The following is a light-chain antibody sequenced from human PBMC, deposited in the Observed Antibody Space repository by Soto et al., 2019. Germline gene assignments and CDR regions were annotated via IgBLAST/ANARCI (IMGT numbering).Light chain of an antibody. V-gene: IGKV3-15*01. Sequence: EIVLTQSPGTLSLSPGESATLSCRASQRVYSNLAWYQQRPGQAPRLLIYGASNRASGIPARFSGSGSGTEFTLTISSLQSEDFGVYYCQQYNNWPPLTFGGGTKV. CDR1: QRVYSN. CDR2: GAS. CDR3: QQYNNWPPLT. J-gene: IGKJ4*01.